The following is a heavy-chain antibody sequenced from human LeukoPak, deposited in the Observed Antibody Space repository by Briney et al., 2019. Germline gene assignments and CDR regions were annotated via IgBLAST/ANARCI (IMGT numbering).Heavy chain of an antibody. CDR2: INPNSGGT. D-gene: IGHD3-3*01. CDR3: ARDYHDFWSGYHYWYFVL. J-gene: IGHJ2*01. V-gene: IGHV1-2*04. Sequence: ASVNVSCKASGYTFTVYYMHWVRQAPGQGLEWMGWINPNSGGTNYAQKFQGWVTMTRDTSISTAYMELSSLRSEDTAVYYCARDYHDFWSGYHYWYFVLWGRGTLVTVSS. CDR1: GYTFTVYY.